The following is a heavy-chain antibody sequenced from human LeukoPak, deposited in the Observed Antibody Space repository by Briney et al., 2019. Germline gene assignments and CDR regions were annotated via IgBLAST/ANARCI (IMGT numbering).Heavy chain of an antibody. CDR1: GGTFSSYA. CDR3: ARAGYFDWSPPGFAFDI. V-gene: IGHV1-18*01. CDR2: ISAYNGNT. J-gene: IGHJ3*02. Sequence: GAPVKVSCKASGGTFSSYAISWVRQAPGHGLEWMGWISAYNGNTKYEQKLQGRVPMTTDTSTSTAYMELRSLRSDDTAVYYCARAGYFDWSPPGFAFDIWGQGTMVTV. D-gene: IGHD3-9*01.